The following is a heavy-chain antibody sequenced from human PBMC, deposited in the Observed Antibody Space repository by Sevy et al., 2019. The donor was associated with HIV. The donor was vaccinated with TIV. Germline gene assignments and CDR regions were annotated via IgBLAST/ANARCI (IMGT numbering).Heavy chain of an antibody. V-gene: IGHV3-7*01. CDR2: MNQDGTER. J-gene: IGHJ4*02. CDR1: GFSFSTYW. CDR3: VREGLGGFSYSLDC. Sequence: GGLRLSCAASGFSFSTYWMTWVRQAPGKGLEWVATMNQDGTERDYVDSVKGRFTISRDNTKTSLFLQMNSLSAEDTGVYYCVREGLGGFSYSLDCWGQGTLVTVSS. D-gene: IGHD3-16*01.